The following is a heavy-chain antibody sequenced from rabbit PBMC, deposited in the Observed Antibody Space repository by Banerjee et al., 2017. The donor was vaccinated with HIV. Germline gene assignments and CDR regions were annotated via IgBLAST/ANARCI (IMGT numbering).Heavy chain of an antibody. V-gene: IGHV1S47*01. Sequence: QEQPGESGGGLVPPEGAPTLPCTASGFEFSCNTMCWVRQAPGKRPEWIAWIYNGDASTNYASWVNGRFSIFRSTSLNTVTLQMTSLTAADTATYFCARDGSGWGANFNLWGPGTLVTVS. D-gene: IGHD4-1*01. CDR3: ARDGSGWGANFNL. CDR2: IYNGDAST. CDR1: GFEFSCNT. J-gene: IGHJ4*01.